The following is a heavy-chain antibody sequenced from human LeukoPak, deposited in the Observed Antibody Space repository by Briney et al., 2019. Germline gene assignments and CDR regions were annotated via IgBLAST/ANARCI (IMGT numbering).Heavy chain of an antibody. CDR3: ARDLYSSGLQSFEY. J-gene: IGHJ4*02. CDR1: GVSISSGDYL. Sequence: SETVSLTCSVSGVSISSGDYLWIGIRHPPGKGLEGSGYIYYSGSTYYNPSLESRVTISVDTSKNQFSLKLSSVTAADTAVYYCARDLYSSGLQSFEYWGQGTLVPVSS. V-gene: IGHV4-30-4*08. CDR2: IYYSGST. D-gene: IGHD6-19*01.